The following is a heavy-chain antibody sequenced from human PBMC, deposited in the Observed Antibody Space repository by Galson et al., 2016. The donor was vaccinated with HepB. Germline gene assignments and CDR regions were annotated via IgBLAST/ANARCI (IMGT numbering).Heavy chain of an antibody. Sequence: SLRLSCAASGFALSSYAMEWVRQAPGKGLEGVSVMYSGGRTHYADSVKGRFTISRDSSKNTLYLQMNSLRNEDTAVYYCASSPGAGLWGQGTLVTVSS. J-gene: IGHJ4*02. V-gene: IGHV3-53*01. CDR2: MYSGGRT. CDR1: GFALSSYA. CDR3: ASSPGAGL. D-gene: IGHD1-26*01.